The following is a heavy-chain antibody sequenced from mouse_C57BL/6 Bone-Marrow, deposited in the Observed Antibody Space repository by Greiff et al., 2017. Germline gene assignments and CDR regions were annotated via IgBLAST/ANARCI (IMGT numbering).Heavy chain of an antibody. CDR1: GYSITSGYY. V-gene: IGHV3-6*01. CDR2: ISYDGSN. J-gene: IGHJ3*01. Sequence: EVQLQESGPGLVKPSQSLSLTCSVTGYSITSGYYWNWIRQFPGNKLEWMGYISYDGSNNYNPSLKNRISITRDTSKNQFFLKLNSVTTEDTATYYCAYSNFAWFAYWGQGTLVTVSA. CDR3: AYSNFAWFAY. D-gene: IGHD2-5*01.